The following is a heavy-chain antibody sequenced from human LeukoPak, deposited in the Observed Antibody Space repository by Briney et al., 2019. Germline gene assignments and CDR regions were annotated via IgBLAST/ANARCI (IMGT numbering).Heavy chain of an antibody. Sequence: GGSLRLSCVASGFTFSGYWMTWVRQAPGKGLEWVANTKQDGSEKYYVDSVKGRFTISRDNTKNSLYLQMNGLRAEDTATYYCARDPGYYGSGSYLNWGQGTLVTVSS. CDR1: GFTFSGYW. J-gene: IGHJ4*02. V-gene: IGHV3-7*01. CDR2: TKQDGSEK. CDR3: ARDPGYYGSGSYLN. D-gene: IGHD3-10*01.